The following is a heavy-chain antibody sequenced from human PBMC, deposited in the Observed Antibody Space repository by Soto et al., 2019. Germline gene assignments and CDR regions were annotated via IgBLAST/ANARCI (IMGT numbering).Heavy chain of an antibody. V-gene: IGHV4-59*08. D-gene: IGHD4-17*01. CDR2: IYYSGST. CDR1: GGSINSYY. CDR3: ARRYGSAFDI. J-gene: IGHJ3*02. Sequence: QVQLQESGPGLVKPSETLSLTCTVSGGSINSYYWSWIRQPPGKGLEWIGYIYYSGSTNYNPSLTSRVTISVDTSKNQFSLKLSSVTAADTAVYYCARRYGSAFDIWGQGTMVTVSS.